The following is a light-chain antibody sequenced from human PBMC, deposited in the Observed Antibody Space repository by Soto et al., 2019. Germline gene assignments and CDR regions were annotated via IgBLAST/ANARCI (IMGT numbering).Light chain of an antibody. CDR3: HQYNSYPS. CDR2: KAS. CDR1: QSISSW. J-gene: IGKJ4*01. Sequence: DIQITQSPSTLSASVGDRVTITCRASQSISSWLAWYQQKPGKAPKLLIYKASSLESGVPSRVSGSGSGTDFTLNISRLQPDDFATYYCHQYNSYPSFGGGTKVEIK. V-gene: IGKV1-5*03.